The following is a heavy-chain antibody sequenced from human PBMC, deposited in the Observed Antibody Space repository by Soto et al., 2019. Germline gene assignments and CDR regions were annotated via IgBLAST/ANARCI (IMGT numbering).Heavy chain of an antibody. CDR1: GYSFTNYD. Sequence: ASVKVSCKASGYSFTNYDIHWVRQAAGLGLEWMGWMNPYNGNTNYAQKLQGRVTMTTDTSTSTAYMELRSLKSDDTAVYYCARDLTGTPVYWGQGTLVTVSS. CDR3: ARDLTGTPVY. CDR2: MNPYNGNT. J-gene: IGHJ4*02. V-gene: IGHV1-18*01. D-gene: IGHD3-9*01.